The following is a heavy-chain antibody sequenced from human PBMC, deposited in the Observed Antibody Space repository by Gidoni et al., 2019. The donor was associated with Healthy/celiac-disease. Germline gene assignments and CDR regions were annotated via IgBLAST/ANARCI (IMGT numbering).Heavy chain of an antibody. CDR1: GFPFSSYG. J-gene: IGHJ4*02. CDR2: IWYDGSNK. CDR3: ARDRYSYGYPLFDY. V-gene: IGHV3-33*08. D-gene: IGHD5-18*01. Sequence: QVQLVESGGGVVQPGRSLRLSCAASGFPFSSYGMHWVRQAPGKGLEWVAVIWYDGSNKYYADSVKGRFTISRDNSKNTLYLQMNSLRAEDTAVYYCARDRYSYGYPLFDYWGQGTLVTVSS.